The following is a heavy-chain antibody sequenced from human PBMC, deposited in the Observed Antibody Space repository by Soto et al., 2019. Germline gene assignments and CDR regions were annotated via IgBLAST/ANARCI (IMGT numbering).Heavy chain of an antibody. D-gene: IGHD1-26*01. CDR1: GFTFSSYC. V-gene: IGHV3-30*18. Sequence: QVQLGESGGGVVQPARSLRLSCAASGFTFSSYCRHWVRQAPGKGLEWVAGFTYDGSNNYYADCVKGRFTNARDNSKNALYLQMTSLRAEDTAVYYCAKGYGAPNYYYYYYLDVWGKGSTVTVSS. CDR2: FTYDGSNN. CDR3: AKGYGAPNYYYYYYLDV. J-gene: IGHJ6*03.